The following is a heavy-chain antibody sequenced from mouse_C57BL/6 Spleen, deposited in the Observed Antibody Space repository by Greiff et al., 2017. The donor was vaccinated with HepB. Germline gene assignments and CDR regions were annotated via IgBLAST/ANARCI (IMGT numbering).Heavy chain of an antibody. J-gene: IGHJ4*01. CDR2: IYPSDSET. V-gene: IGHV1-61*01. Sequence: VQLQQPGAELVRPGSSVKLSCKASGYTFTSYWMDWVKQRPGQGLEWIGNIYPSDSETHYNQKFKDKATLTVDKSSSTAYMQLSSLTSEDSAVYYCARETFITTVVDYAMDYWGQGTSVTVSS. D-gene: IGHD1-1*01. CDR1: GYTFTSYW. CDR3: ARETFITTVVDYAMDY.